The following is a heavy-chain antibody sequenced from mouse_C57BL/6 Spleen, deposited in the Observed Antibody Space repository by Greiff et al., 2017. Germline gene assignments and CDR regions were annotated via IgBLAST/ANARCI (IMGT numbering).Heavy chain of an antibody. CDR2: INYDGSST. J-gene: IGHJ4*01. V-gene: IGHV5-16*01. CDR1: GFTFSDYY. D-gene: IGHD1-1*01. CDR3: ARDAYYYGSSYYAMDY. Sequence: VKLMESEGGLVQPGSSMKLSCTASGFTFSDYYMAWVRQVPEKGLEWVANINYDGSSTYYLDSLKSRFIISRDNAKNILYLQMSSLKSEDTATYYCARDAYYYGSSYYAMDYWGQGTSVTVSS.